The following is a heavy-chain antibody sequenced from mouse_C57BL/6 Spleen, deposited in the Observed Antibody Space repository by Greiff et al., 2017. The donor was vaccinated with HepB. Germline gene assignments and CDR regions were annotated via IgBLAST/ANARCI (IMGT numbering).Heavy chain of an antibody. CDR3: ARGNYDYPWFAY. CDR1: GFNIKNTY. CDR2: IVPANGNT. V-gene: IGHV14-3*01. J-gene: IGHJ3*01. D-gene: IGHD2-4*01. Sequence: VQLKESVAELVRPGDSVKLSCTASGFNIKNTYMHWVKQRPEQGLEWIGRIVPANGNTKYAPKLQGKATITADTSSNTAYLQLSSLTSEDTAIYYCARGNYDYPWFAYWGQGTLVTVSA.